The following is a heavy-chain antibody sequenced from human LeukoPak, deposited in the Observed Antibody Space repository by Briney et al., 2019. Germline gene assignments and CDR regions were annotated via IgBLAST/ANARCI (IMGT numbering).Heavy chain of an antibody. CDR1: GGTFNSHV. Sequence: GASVKVSCKASGGTFNSHVISWLRQAPGQGPEWMGGIIPVFGTASYAEKFQGRATINTDESTTTAYMETSSLTSEDTAVYYCARGYYYGSESFWHTKWFDPWGQGTLVTVSS. J-gene: IGHJ5*02. CDR3: ARGYYYGSESFWHTKWFDP. D-gene: IGHD3-10*01. CDR2: IIPVFGTA. V-gene: IGHV1-69*05.